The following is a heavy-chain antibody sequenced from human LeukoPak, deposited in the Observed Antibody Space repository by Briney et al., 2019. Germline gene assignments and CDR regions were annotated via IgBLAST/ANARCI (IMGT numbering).Heavy chain of an antibody. CDR3: ARGQVPAARGYNWFDP. V-gene: IGHV4-34*01. Sequence: PSETLSLTCAVYGWSFNDHYWNWIRQPPGKGLEWIGEINARGDTNFNPSLKSRVTISVDSSKNQFSLTLRSMIAADTAVYYCARGQVPAARGYNWFDPRGQGTLVTVSS. D-gene: IGHD2-2*01. CDR2: INARGDT. CDR1: GWSFNDHY. J-gene: IGHJ5*02.